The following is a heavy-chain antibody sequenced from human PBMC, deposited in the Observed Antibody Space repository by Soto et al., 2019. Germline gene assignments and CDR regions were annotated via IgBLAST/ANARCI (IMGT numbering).Heavy chain of an antibody. CDR1: RFTFSNYD. J-gene: IGHJ4*02. CDR3: ARLGDLYGYRGHLYY. V-gene: IGHV3-21*01. D-gene: IGHD5-18*01. CDR2: ISSGSSYI. Sequence: GGSLRLSCAASRFTFSNYDMNWVRQTPGKGLEWVSYISSGSSYIYYADSVRGRFTISRDNAKNTVDLQMNSLTADDTAVYYCARLGDLYGYRGHLYYWGQGTQVTVSS.